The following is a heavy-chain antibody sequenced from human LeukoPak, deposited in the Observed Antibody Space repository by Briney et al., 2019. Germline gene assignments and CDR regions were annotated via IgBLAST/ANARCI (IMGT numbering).Heavy chain of an antibody. CDR2: IRSKAYGGTT. V-gene: IGHV3-49*04. CDR3: TRSGVVYAIVDWFDP. J-gene: IGHJ5*02. D-gene: IGHD2-8*02. CDR1: GFTFGDYA. Sequence: GRSLRLSCTASGFTFGDYAMSWVRQAPGKGLEWVGFIRSKAYGGTTEYAASVKGRFTISRDDSKSIAYLQMNSLKTEDTAVYYCTRSGVVYAIVDWFDPRGQGTLVTVSS.